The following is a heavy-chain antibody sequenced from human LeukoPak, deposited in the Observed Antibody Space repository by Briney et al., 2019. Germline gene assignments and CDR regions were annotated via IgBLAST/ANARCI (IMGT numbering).Heavy chain of an antibody. CDR2: ISAYNGNT. V-gene: IGHV1-18*04. CDR3: AREEAGELCDY. CDR1: GYTFTGYY. D-gene: IGHD3-16*01. J-gene: IGHJ4*02. Sequence: ASVKVSCKASGYTFTGYYMHWVRQAPGQGLEWMGWISAYNGNTNYAQKLQGRVTMTTDTSTSTAYMELRSLRSDDTAVYYCAREEAGELCDYWGQGTLVTVSS.